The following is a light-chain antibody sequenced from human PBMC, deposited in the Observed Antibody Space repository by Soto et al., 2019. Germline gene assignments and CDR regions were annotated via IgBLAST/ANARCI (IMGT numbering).Light chain of an antibody. CDR3: QQYGSSPFT. CDR2: GAS. V-gene: IGKV3-20*01. J-gene: IGKJ4*01. CDR1: QSVSTSY. Sequence: EIVLTQSPGTLSLSPGERATLSCRASQSVSTSYLAWYQQKPGQAPRLLIYGASSRATGIPDRFSGSGSGTDFTLTISRLEPEDFALYYCQQYGSSPFTFGVGTKVEIK.